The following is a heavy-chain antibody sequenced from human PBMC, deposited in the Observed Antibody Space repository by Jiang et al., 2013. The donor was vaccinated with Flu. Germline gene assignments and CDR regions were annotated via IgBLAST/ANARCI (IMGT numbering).Heavy chain of an antibody. Sequence: TLSLTCAVSGGSISSSNWWSWVRQPPGKGLEWIGEIYHSGSTNYNPSLKSRVTISVDKSKNQFSLKLSSVTAADTAVYYCARVGDIVVVPAARRYSNYAYYFDYWGQGTLVTVSS. J-gene: IGHJ4*02. CDR3: ARVGDIVVVPAARRYSNYAYYFDY. CDR1: GGSISSSNW. V-gene: IGHV4-4*02. CDR2: IYHSGST. D-gene: IGHD2-2*01.